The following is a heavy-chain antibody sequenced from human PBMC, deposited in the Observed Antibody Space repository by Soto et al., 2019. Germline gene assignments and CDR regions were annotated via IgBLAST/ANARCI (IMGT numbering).Heavy chain of an antibody. Sequence: QVQLVQSGAEVKKPGSSVKVSCKASGGTFSSYAISWVRQAPGQGLEWMGGIIPIFGTANYAQKFQGRVTITEDKSTSTAYMELGGLRSEDTAVYYCARDFTVQGQAMTFDYWGQGTLVTVSS. CDR2: IIPIFGTA. V-gene: IGHV1-69*06. CDR1: GGTFSSYA. J-gene: IGHJ4*02. D-gene: IGHD2-2*01. CDR3: ARDFTVQGQAMTFDY.